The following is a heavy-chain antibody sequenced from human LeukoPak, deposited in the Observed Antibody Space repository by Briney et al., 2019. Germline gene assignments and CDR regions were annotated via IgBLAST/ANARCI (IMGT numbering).Heavy chain of an antibody. V-gene: IGHV1-18*01. J-gene: IGHJ3*02. Sequence: ASVTVSCKASGYTFTSYGISWVRQAPGQGLEWMGWISAYNGNTNYAQKLQGRVTMTTDTSTSTAYMELRTLRSDGTAVCYCARDGPLTDAFDIWGQGTMVTVSS. CDR1: GYTFTSYG. CDR2: ISAYNGNT. CDR3: ARDGPLTDAFDI.